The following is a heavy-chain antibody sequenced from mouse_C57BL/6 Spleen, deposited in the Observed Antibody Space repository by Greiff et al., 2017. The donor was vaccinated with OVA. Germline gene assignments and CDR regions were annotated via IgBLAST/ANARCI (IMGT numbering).Heavy chain of an antibody. CDR2: IYPGSGNT. J-gene: IGHJ1*03. Sequence: VKLQESGAELVRPGASVKLSCKASGYTFTDYYINWVKQRPGQGLEWIARIYPGSGNTYYNEKFKGKATLTAEKSSSTAYMQLSSLTSEDSAVYFCATPHYYGSSHWYFDVWGTGTTVTVSS. CDR1: GYTFTDYY. D-gene: IGHD1-1*01. CDR3: ATPHYYGSSHWYFDV. V-gene: IGHV1-76*01.